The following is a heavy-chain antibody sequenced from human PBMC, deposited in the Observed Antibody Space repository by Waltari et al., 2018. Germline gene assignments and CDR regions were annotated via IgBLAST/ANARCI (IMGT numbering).Heavy chain of an antibody. Sequence: EVQLVKSGGGLIQRGGSLRLSCEASGFRVSYNYMSWVRQAPGKGLEWVAVIHPGRNTYYGDSMKGRFTSSRDISKHTLSLQMNSLTVDDSAMYYCARAVLGSPSQWLQLFDSWGQGTLVTVSS. CDR1: GFRVSYNY. CDR3: ARAVLGSPSQWLQLFDS. D-gene: IGHD5-12*01. CDR2: IHPGRNT. J-gene: IGHJ4*02. V-gene: IGHV3-53*01.